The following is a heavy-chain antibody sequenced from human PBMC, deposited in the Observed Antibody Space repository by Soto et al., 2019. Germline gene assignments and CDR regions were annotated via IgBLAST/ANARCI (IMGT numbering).Heavy chain of an antibody. CDR3: AGQYRQGDDYPDY. CDR2: IYYRANP. CDR1: GWSISSYY. V-gene: IGHV4-59*08. J-gene: IGHJ4*02. Sequence: SETLSLTCTVSGWSISSYYWSWIRQPPGKGLEWIGYIYYRANPNYNPSLKSRVTISQDTSKNQFSLKLSSVTAADTAVYYCAGQYRQGDDYPDYWGQRTLVTVSS. D-gene: IGHD5-12*01.